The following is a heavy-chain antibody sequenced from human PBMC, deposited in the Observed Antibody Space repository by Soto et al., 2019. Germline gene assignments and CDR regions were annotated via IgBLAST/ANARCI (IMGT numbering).Heavy chain of an antibody. CDR2: IYYTGHT. Sequence: QVQLQESGPGLVKPSQTLSLTCSVSGVSINSGGYYWRWIRHHPGKGLEWIGYIYYTGHTFYNASLKSRVAMSLDTSKNQFSLKLSSVTAADTAVYYCARGSQLERDARDIWGQGTMVTVSS. V-gene: IGHV4-31*03. D-gene: IGHD1-1*01. J-gene: IGHJ3*02. CDR1: GVSINSGGYY. CDR3: ARGSQLERDARDI.